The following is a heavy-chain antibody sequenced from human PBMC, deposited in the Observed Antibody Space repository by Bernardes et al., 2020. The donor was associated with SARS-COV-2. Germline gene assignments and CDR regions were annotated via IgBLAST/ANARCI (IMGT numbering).Heavy chain of an antibody. J-gene: IGHJ6*02. CDR2: IIPIFGTA. V-gene: IGHV1-69*13. Sequence: SVKVSCKASGGTFSSYAISWVRQAPGQGLEWMGGIIPIFGTANYAQKFQGRVTITADASTSTAYMELSSLRSEDTAVYYCARAAWGVGSSTSCSTSYCYYGMDVWGQGTTVTVSS. CDR1: GGTFSSYA. CDR3: ARAAWGVGSSTSCSTSYCYYGMDV. D-gene: IGHD2-2*01.